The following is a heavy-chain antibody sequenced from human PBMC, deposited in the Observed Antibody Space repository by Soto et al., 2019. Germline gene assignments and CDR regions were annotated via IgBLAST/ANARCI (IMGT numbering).Heavy chain of an antibody. D-gene: IGHD3-10*01. CDR3: ARDLAKLLWFGELSHGMDV. V-gene: IGHV3-30-3*01. CDR2: ISYDGSNK. J-gene: IGHJ6*02. CDR1: GFTFSSYA. Sequence: GGSLRLSCAASGFTFSSYAMHWVRQAPGKGLEWVAVISYDGSNKYYADSVKGRFTISRDNSKNTLYLQMNSLRAEDTAVNYCARDLAKLLWFGELSHGMDVWGQGTTVTVSS.